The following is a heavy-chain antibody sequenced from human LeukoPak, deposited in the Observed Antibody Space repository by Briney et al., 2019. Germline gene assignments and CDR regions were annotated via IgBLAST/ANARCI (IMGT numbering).Heavy chain of an antibody. Sequence: PGGSLRLSCAASGFTFSNYWMSWVRQAPGKGLEWVANIKQDGSEKYYVDSVKGRFTISRDNAKNSLYLQMNSLRAEDTAMYYCARDRWGYSYGGDWGQGTLVTVSS. CDR1: GFTFSNYW. V-gene: IGHV3-7*01. CDR2: IKQDGSEK. J-gene: IGHJ4*02. D-gene: IGHD5-18*01. CDR3: ARDRWGYSYGGD.